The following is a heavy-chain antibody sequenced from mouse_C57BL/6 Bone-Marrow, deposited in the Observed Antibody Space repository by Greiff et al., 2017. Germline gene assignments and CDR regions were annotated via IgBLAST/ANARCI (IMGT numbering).Heavy chain of an antibody. D-gene: IGHD1-1*01. V-gene: IGHV1-63*01. CDR2: IYPGGGYT. CDR1: GYTFTNYW. CDR3: ARWSTVVATDYAMDY. Sequence: QVHVKQSGAELVRPGTSVKMSCKASGYTFTNYWIGWAKQRPGHGLEWIGDIYPGGGYTNYNEKFKGKATLTADKSSSTAYMQFSSLTSEDSAIYYCARWSTVVATDYAMDYWGQGTSVTVSS. J-gene: IGHJ4*01.